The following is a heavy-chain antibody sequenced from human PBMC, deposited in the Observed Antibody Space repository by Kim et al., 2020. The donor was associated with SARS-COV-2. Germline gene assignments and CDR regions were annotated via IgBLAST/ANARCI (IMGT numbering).Heavy chain of an antibody. J-gene: IGHJ1*01. CDR1: GVTVSSHY. Sequence: GGSLRLSCAASGVTVSSHYMSWLRQAPGKGLEWLSDIYSGDKTYYVESVKGRLTIFRDNSTNTPYLQMSSLRVEDTAVYYCATNLAAAGVVWGQGTRV. V-gene: IGHV3-66*01. CDR2: IYSGDKT. D-gene: IGHD6-25*01. CDR3: ATNLAAAGVV.